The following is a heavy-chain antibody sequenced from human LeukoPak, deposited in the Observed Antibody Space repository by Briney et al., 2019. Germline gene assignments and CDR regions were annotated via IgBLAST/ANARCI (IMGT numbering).Heavy chain of an antibody. D-gene: IGHD3-3*01. CDR3: ASLRERSYYARGFDY. CDR1: GSSINVYY. J-gene: IGHJ4*02. Sequence: PSETLSLTCTVSGSSINVYYWSWIRQSPGKGLDWIAYISYSGSTNYNPSLKSRVTISVDTSKSQFSLKLSSVTAADTAVYYCASLRERSYYARGFDYWGQGTLVTVSS. V-gene: IGHV4-59*08. CDR2: ISYSGST.